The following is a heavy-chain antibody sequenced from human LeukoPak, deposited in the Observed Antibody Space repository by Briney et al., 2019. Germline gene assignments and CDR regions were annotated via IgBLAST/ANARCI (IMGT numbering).Heavy chain of an antibody. Sequence: SETLSLTCTVSGGSISSYYWSWIRQPPGKGLEWIGEINHSGSTNYNPSLKSRVTISVDTSKNQFSLKLSSVTAADTAVYYCARGSSTGTLRYWGQGTLVTVSS. V-gene: IGHV4-34*01. J-gene: IGHJ4*02. CDR3: ARGSSTGTLRY. D-gene: IGHD1-1*01. CDR1: GGSISSYY. CDR2: INHSGST.